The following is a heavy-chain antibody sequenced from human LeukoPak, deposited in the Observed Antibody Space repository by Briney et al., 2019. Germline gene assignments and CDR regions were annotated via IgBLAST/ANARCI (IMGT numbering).Heavy chain of an antibody. CDR2: IYPGDSDT. J-gene: IGHJ4*02. D-gene: IGHD2-2*01. V-gene: IGHV5-51*01. Sequence: GESLKISCKGSGYSFTSYWIGWVRQMPGKGLEWMGIIYPGDSDTRYSPSFQGQVTISADKSISTAYLQRSSLKASDTAMYYCARSAPATPAAMPGILDYWGQGTLVTVSS. CDR3: ARSAPATPAAMPGILDY. CDR1: GYSFTSYW.